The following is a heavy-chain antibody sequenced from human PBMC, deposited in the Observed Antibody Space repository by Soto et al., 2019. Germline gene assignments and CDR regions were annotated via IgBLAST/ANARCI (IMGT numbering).Heavy chain of an antibody. D-gene: IGHD5-18*01. CDR1: GYSFTSYW. CDR3: ARVNRGCSNGRHSDYYYYGMDV. CDR2: IYPGDSDT. V-gene: IGHV5-51*01. Sequence: PGESLKISFKGSGYSFTSYWIGWVRQMPGKGLEWMGIIYPGDSDTRYSPSFQGQVTISADKSISTAYLQWSSLKASDTAMYYCARVNRGCSNGRHSDYYYYGMDVWGQGTTVTVSS. J-gene: IGHJ6*02.